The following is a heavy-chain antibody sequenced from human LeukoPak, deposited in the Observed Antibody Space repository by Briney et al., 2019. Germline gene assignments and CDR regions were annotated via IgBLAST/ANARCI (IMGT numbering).Heavy chain of an antibody. CDR3: AKDVPASGWRGFDS. Sequence: GGSLRLSCAASGYTFSSYAMSWVRQAPGKGLEWVSAISGSASGGYTVYADSVKGRFTISKDNSKNTLFLQMNSLRVEDTALYYCAKDVPASGWRGFDSWGQGTLVTVSS. CDR2: ISGSASGGYT. CDR1: GYTFSSYA. J-gene: IGHJ4*02. V-gene: IGHV3-23*01. D-gene: IGHD6-19*01.